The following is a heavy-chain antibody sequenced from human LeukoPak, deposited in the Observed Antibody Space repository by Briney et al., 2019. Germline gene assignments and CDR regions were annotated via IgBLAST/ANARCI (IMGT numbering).Heavy chain of an antibody. V-gene: IGHV3-30*18. Sequence: GGSLRLSCAASGFTFSSYGMHWVRQAPGKGLEWVAVMSYDGSNKYYADSVKGRFTISRDNSKNTLYLQMNSLRAEDTAVYYCAKDAGYDSSGYPDYWGQGTLVTVSS. CDR1: GFTFSSYG. J-gene: IGHJ4*02. CDR3: AKDAGYDSSGYPDY. CDR2: MSYDGSNK. D-gene: IGHD3-22*01.